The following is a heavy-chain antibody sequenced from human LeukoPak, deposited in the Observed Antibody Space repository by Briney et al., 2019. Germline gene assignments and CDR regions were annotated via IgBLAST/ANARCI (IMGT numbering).Heavy chain of an antibody. J-gene: IGHJ3*02. Sequence: GASVKVSCKASGYTFTGYYMHWVRQAPGQGLEWMGWINPNSGGTNYAQKFQGRVTMTRDTSIGTAYMELSRLRSDDTAVYYCARGLGELSLYDAFDIWGQGTMVTVSS. V-gene: IGHV1-2*02. CDR2: INPNSGGT. CDR3: ARGLGELSLYDAFDI. D-gene: IGHD3-16*02. CDR1: GYTFTGYY.